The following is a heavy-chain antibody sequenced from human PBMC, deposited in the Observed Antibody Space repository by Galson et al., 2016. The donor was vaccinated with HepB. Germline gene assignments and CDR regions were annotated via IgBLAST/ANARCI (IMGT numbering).Heavy chain of an antibody. Sequence: SLRLSCAASGFTFSSHVVTWVRQAPGGGLEWLSSLAADGGETNYADSVKGRITISRDKSKNTHYLEMNRGTVEDTAVYHCVGRGSDGWNQFFEHWGQGTLVTVSS. J-gene: IGHJ1*01. V-gene: IGHV3-23*01. CDR2: LAADGGET. D-gene: IGHD5-24*01. CDR3: VGRGSDGWNQFFEH. CDR1: GFTFSSHV.